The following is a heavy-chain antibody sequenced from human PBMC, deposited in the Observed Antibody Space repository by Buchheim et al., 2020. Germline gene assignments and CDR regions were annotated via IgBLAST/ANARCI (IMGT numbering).Heavy chain of an antibody. CDR3: ARRPRYYYGSGKLWFDP. Sequence: QVQLQQWGAGLLKPSDTLSLTFAVYGGSFSGYYWSWIRQPPGKGLEWIGEINHSGSTNYNPSLKSRVTLSVDTSKNQFSLKLSAVTAAETAVYYCARRPRYYYGSGKLWFDPWGQGTL. D-gene: IGHD3-10*01. V-gene: IGHV4-34*01. J-gene: IGHJ5*02. CDR1: GGSFSGYY. CDR2: INHSGST.